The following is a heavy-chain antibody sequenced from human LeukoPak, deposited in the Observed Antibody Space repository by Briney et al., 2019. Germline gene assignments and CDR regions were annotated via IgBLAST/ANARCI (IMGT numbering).Heavy chain of an antibody. CDR2: INHSGST. Sequence: PSETLSLTCAVYGGSFSGYYWSWIRQPPGKGLEWIGEINHSGSTNYNPSLKSRVTISVDTSKNQFSLKLSSVTAADTAVYYCARGIVTGTTNWFDPWGQGTLVTVSS. J-gene: IGHJ5*02. V-gene: IGHV4-34*01. D-gene: IGHD1-20*01. CDR3: ARGIVTGTTNWFDP. CDR1: GGSFSGYY.